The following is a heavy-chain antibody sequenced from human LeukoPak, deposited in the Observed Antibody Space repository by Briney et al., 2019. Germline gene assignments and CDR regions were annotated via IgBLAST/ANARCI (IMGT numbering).Heavy chain of an antibody. J-gene: IGHJ6*02. CDR2: ISNDGTST. CDR1: GFTFSSFW. V-gene: IGHV3-74*01. CDR3: ARGRYYGMDV. Sequence: GGSLRLSCAASGFTFSSFWMHWVRQTPGKGLVWVSRISNDGTSTSYADSVKGRFTISRDNATNTLYLQMNGLRAEDTAVYYCARGRYYGMDVWGQGTTVTVS.